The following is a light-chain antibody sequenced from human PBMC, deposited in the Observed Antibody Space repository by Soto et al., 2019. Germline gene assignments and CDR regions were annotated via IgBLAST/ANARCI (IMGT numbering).Light chain of an antibody. Sequence: QSVLTQPPSASETPGQRVTISCSGSSSNIGSNYVCWYQQLPGTAPKLLIYRNNQRPSGVPDRFSGSKSDTSASLAISGLRFEDEADYYCATWDDSLSGRVFGGGTKLTVL. CDR1: SSNIGSNY. V-gene: IGLV1-47*01. CDR3: ATWDDSLSGRV. J-gene: IGLJ3*02. CDR2: RNN.